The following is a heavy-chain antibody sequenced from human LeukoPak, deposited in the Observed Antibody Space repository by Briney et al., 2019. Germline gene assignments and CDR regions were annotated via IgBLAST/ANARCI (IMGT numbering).Heavy chain of an antibody. CDR3: ASDFWSRFYTPYNWLDP. J-gene: IGHJ5*02. CDR1: GFTFSGYY. Sequence: GGSLRHSCAASGFTFSGYYLSWIRQAPGKGLEWVSYISSSGSSIYYADSVKGRFTISRDNGKNSLYLQMNSLRAEDTAVYYCASDFWSRFYTPYNWLDPWGQGTLVTVSS. CDR2: ISSSGSSI. D-gene: IGHD3-3*01. V-gene: IGHV3-11*01.